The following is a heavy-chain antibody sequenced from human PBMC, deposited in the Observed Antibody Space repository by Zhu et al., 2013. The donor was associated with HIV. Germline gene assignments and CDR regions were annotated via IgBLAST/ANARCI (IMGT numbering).Heavy chain of an antibody. V-gene: IGHV1-18*01. CDR2: ISAYNGNT. D-gene: IGHD1-26*01. J-gene: IGHJ3*01. Sequence: ISWVRQAPGQGLEWMGWISAYNGNTNYAQKLQGRVTMTTDISTTTAYTELRSLRSDDTAVYYCASLSGSYFRALDVWGQGTMVTVSS. CDR3: ASLSGSYFRALDV.